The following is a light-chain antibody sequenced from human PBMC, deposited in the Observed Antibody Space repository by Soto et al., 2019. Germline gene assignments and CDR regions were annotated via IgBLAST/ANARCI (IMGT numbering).Light chain of an antibody. J-gene: IGKJ1*01. V-gene: IGKV2-24*01. CDR3: MQPLQSWT. CDR1: QSLVHSDGNTY. Sequence: VVTHSPLSLPVTLGQPASISCSSSQSLVHSDGNTYLSWLQQRPGQSPRLLIYRISDRFSGVPDRFSGSGAGTDFTLKISRVEAEDVGVYYCMQPLQSWTFGQGTKVDIK. CDR2: RIS.